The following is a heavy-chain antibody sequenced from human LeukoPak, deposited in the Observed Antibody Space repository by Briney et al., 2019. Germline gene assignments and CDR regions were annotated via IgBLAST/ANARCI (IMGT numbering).Heavy chain of an antibody. CDR3: ARLGQLVLLSAFDI. J-gene: IGHJ3*02. V-gene: IGHV3-11*01. CDR2: ISTSGSTL. D-gene: IGHD6-6*01. Sequence: GGSLRLSCAASGFTFSDYYMSWIRQAPGQGLEWVSYISTSGSTLYYADSVKGRFTISRDNAKNSLYLQMNSLRAEDTAVYYCARLGQLVLLSAFDIWGQGTMVTVSS. CDR1: GFTFSDYY.